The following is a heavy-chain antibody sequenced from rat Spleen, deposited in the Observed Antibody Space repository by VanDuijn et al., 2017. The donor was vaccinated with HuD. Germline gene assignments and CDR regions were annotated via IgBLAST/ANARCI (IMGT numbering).Heavy chain of an antibody. Sequence: QVQLKESGPGLVQPSQTLSLTCTVSGFSLSSYGVIWVRQPPGKGLEWMGVIWGNGNTNYNSALKSRLSISRDTSKIQVLLKMNSLQIDDTAIYFCTRSYGGYTSNWFAYWGQGTLVTVSS. V-gene: IGHV2-13*01. CDR1: GFSLSSYG. D-gene: IGHD1-11*01. J-gene: IGHJ3*01. CDR2: IWGNGNT. CDR3: TRSYGGYTSNWFAY.